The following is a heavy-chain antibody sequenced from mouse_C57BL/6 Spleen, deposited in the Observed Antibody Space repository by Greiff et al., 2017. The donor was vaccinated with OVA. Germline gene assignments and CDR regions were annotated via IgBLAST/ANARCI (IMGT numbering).Heavy chain of an antibody. Sequence: QVQLQQPGAELVRPGSSVKLSCKASGYTFTSYWMDWVKQRPGQGLEWIGNIYPSDSETHYNQKFKDKATLTVDKSSSTAYMQLSSLTSEDSAVYYCERQGSGSYFDYWGQGTTLTVSS. J-gene: IGHJ2*01. D-gene: IGHD4-1*01. CDR1: GYTFTSYW. V-gene: IGHV1-61*01. CDR2: IYPSDSET. CDR3: ERQGSGSYFDY.